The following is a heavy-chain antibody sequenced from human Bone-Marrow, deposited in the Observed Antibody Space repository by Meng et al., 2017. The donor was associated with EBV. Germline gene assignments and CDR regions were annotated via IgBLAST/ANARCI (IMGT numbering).Heavy chain of an antibody. CDR3: ARGNAYNVPSFDY. Sequence: QVQRQESGPGLVKPSGTLSLTCAVSGASISGSNWWSWVRQPPGKGLEWIGEIWHGGNTNYNPSLKSRVTISVDKSGNQFSLNLNSVTAADTAVYYCARGNAYNVPSFDYWGQGTLVTVSS. CDR1: GASISGSNW. V-gene: IGHV4-4*02. CDR2: IWHGGNT. J-gene: IGHJ4*02. D-gene: IGHD5-24*01.